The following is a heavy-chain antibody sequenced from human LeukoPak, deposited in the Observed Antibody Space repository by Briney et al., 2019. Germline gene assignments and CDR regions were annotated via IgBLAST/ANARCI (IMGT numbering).Heavy chain of an antibody. Sequence: GGSLRLSCAASGFTFSNYWMTWVRQAPGKGLEWVANIKPDGSWKAYADSVKGRFTVSRDNADNSVFLQMSSLRGEDTAVYYCASSRNPGSGSYPFDYWGQGTLATVSS. CDR3: ASSRNPGSGSYPFDY. CDR1: GFTFSNYW. J-gene: IGHJ4*02. CDR2: IKPDGSWK. D-gene: IGHD3-10*01. V-gene: IGHV3-7*02.